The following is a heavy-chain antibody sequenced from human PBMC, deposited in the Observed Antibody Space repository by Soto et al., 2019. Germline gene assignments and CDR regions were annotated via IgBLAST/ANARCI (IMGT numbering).Heavy chain of an antibody. V-gene: IGHV3-30*18. CDR2: ISFDGTKK. Sequence: QMQLVQSGGGVVQPGGSLRLSCAGSGFIFSNYGIHWVRQRPGKGLEWVAIISFDGTKKDYEDSVKGRFTLSRDTSNSTVFLQMXSLRAEDTAVYYCGKDKNRLTAKYYYGMDVWGQGTTVTVS. CDR3: GKDKNRLTAKYYYGMDV. CDR1: GFIFSNYG. J-gene: IGHJ6*02. D-gene: IGHD3-10*01.